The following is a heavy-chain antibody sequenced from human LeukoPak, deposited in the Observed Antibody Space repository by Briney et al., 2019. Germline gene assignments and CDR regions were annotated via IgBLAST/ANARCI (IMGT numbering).Heavy chain of an antibody. CDR3: ARKGHDSSGYYTYFDY. CDR2: MNPNSGNT. V-gene: IGHV1-8*01. D-gene: IGHD3-22*01. J-gene: IGHJ4*02. Sequence: ASVKVSCKASGYTFTSYDINWVRRATGQGLEWMGWMNPNSGNTGYAQKLQGRVTMTTDTSTSTAYMELRSLRSDDTAVYYCARKGHDSSGYYTYFDYWGQGTLVTVSS. CDR1: GYTFTSYD.